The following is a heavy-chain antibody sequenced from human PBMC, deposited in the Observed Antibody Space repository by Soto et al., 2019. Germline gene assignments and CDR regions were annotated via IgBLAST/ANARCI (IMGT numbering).Heavy chain of an antibody. V-gene: IGHV1-18*04. CDR2: ISAYNGNT. CDR1: GYTFTSYG. D-gene: IGHD3-22*01. Sequence: ASVKVSCKASGYTFTSYGISWVRQAPGQGLEWMGWISAYNGNTNYAQKLQGRVTMTTDTSTSTAYMELRSLRSDDTAVYYCARDQNYYDSSGYYPVGLDYWGQGTLVTVSS. J-gene: IGHJ4*02. CDR3: ARDQNYYDSSGYYPVGLDY.